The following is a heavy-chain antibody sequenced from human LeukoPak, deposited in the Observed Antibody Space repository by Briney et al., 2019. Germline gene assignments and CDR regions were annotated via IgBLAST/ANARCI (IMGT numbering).Heavy chain of an antibody. Sequence: KAGGSLRLSCAASGFTFSDYYMSWIRQAPGKGLEWVSYISSSGSTIYYADSVKGRFTISRDNAKNSLYLQMNSLRAEDTAVYYCARDQGYCSSTSCYTGFDYWGQGTLVTVSS. CDR2: ISSSGSTI. V-gene: IGHV3-11*01. J-gene: IGHJ4*02. CDR1: GFTFSDYY. D-gene: IGHD2-2*02. CDR3: ARDQGYCSSTSCYTGFDY.